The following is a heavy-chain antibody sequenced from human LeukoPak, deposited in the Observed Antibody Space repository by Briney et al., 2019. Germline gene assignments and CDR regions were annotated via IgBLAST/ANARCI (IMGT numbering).Heavy chain of an antibody. CDR1: GGSFSGYY. D-gene: IGHD1-1*01. Sequence: PSETLSLTCAVYGGSFSGYYWSWIRQPPGKGLEWIGEINHSGSTNYNPSLKSRVTISVDTSKNQFSLKLSSVTAADTAVYYCARDQTPLRTGDFDYWGQGTLVTVSS. J-gene: IGHJ4*02. V-gene: IGHV4-34*01. CDR2: INHSGST. CDR3: ARDQTPLRTGDFDY.